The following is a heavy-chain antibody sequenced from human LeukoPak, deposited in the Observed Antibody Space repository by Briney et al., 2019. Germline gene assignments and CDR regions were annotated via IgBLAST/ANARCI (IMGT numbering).Heavy chain of an antibody. CDR1: GFTFNSYA. Sequence: GGSLRLSCAASGFTFNSYAMSWVRQAPGKGLEWVSAISGSGGSTYYADSVKGRFTISRDNSKNTLYLQMNSLRAEDTAVYYCAKVVHIVAYLGYFDYWGQGTLVTVSS. D-gene: IGHD5-12*01. J-gene: IGHJ4*02. CDR3: AKVVHIVAYLGYFDY. V-gene: IGHV3-23*01. CDR2: ISGSGGST.